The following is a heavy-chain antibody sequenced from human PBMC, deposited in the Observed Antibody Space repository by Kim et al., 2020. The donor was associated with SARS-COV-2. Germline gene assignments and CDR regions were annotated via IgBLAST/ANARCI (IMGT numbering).Heavy chain of an antibody. V-gene: IGHV3-30*18. CDR2: ISYDGSDK. CDR3: AKDQDGNPTIDY. CDR1: GFTFSRNG. Sequence: GGSLRLSCAASGFTFSRNGIHWVRQAPGKGLEWVAVISYDGSDKYYADSVKGRFTISRDNSKNTLYLQMNSLRAEDAAVYYCAKDQDGNPTIDYWGQGTLVTVSS. D-gene: IGHD1-26*01. J-gene: IGHJ4*02.